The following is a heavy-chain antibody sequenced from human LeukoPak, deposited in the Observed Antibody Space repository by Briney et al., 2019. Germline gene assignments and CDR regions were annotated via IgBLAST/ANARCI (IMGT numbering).Heavy chain of an antibody. CDR2: IIVYNGNT. J-gene: IGHJ4*02. CDR3: ARVIVGATSGDY. D-gene: IGHD1-26*01. Sequence: ASVKVSCKASGYTFTNYGVSWVRQAPGQGLEWMGWIIVYNGNTNYAQKLQGRVTMTTDTSTSTAYMELRSLRSDDPAVYYCARVIVGATSGDYWGQGTLVTVSS. V-gene: IGHV1-18*01. CDR1: GYTFTNYG.